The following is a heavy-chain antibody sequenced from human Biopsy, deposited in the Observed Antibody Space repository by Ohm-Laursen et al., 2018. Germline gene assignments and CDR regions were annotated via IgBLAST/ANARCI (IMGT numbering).Heavy chain of an antibody. J-gene: IGHJ6*02. D-gene: IGHD1-26*01. CDR1: EFSFSRYD. CDR2: ISPSGGGT. V-gene: IGHV1-46*01. Sequence: ASVKVSCKGSEFSFSRYDMHWVRQAPGRGLEWMGIISPSGGGTMDTQKFQDRLTMTRDTSTSTVHIELKSLKSEDPAVYYCAIFEGYSDDNLDYEHYGMDVWGQGTTVTVSS. CDR3: AIFEGYSDDNLDYEHYGMDV.